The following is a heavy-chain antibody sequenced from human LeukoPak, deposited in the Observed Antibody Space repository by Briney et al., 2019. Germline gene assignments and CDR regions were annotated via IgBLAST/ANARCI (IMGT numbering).Heavy chain of an antibody. CDR3: ARRGSGTYDFDY. CDR2: IWSDGSKK. CDR1: GFTFSAYG. D-gene: IGHD1-26*01. J-gene: IGHJ4*02. Sequence: PGGSLRLSCAASGFTFSAYGMHWVRQAPGKGLDWVAVIWSDGSKKYFADSVKGRFTISRDNSKNTLYLQMDSLRAEDTAVYYCARRGSGTYDFDYWGQGTLVTVSS. V-gene: IGHV3-33*01.